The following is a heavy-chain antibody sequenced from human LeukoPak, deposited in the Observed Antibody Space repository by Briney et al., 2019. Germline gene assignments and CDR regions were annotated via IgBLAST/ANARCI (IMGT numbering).Heavy chain of an antibody. CDR1: EFTFYKHG. Sequence: PGGSLRLSCTPFEFTFYKHGMHWVRQAPGKGLEWVSYISSSSSTIYYADSVKGRFTISRDNAKNSLYLQMNSLRAEDTAVYYCARGAYYYEDWGQGTLVTVSS. V-gene: IGHV3-48*01. CDR2: ISSSSSTI. J-gene: IGHJ4*02. CDR3: ARGAYYYED. D-gene: IGHD3-22*01.